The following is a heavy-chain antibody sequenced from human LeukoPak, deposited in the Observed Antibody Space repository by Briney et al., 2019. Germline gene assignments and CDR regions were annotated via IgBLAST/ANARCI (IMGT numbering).Heavy chain of an antibody. V-gene: IGHV3-7*01. J-gene: IGHJ4*02. CDR2: IQSDGSVQ. Sequence: PGGSLRLSCAASGFSFSSYWMSWVRQAPGKGLEWVANIQSDGSVQQYVDSVKGRLTISRDNAKNSLYLRMNSLRAEDTAVYYCARIPRGSGWSFLDFWGQGTLVTVTS. CDR1: GFSFSSYW. D-gene: IGHD6-19*01. CDR3: ARIPRGSGWSFLDF.